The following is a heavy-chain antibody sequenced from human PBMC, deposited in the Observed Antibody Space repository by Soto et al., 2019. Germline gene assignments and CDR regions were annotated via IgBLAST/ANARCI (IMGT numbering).Heavy chain of an antibody. J-gene: IGHJ4*02. V-gene: IGHV3-7*03. CDR1: GFNFSNYW. CDR2: IKEDGSEK. Sequence: EVQLVESGGGLVQPGGALKPSCSASGFNFSNYWMTWVRPAPGKGLEWVANIKEDGSEKYYVDSVKGRFAISRDNAKNSVYLQMNSLRAEDTAVYYCARDFSLDYWGQGTLVSVSS. CDR3: ARDFSLDY.